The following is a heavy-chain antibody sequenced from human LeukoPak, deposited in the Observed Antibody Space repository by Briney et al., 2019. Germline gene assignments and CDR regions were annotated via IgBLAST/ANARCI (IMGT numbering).Heavy chain of an antibody. V-gene: IGHV3-23*01. J-gene: IGHJ4*02. CDR2: ISGSGGST. D-gene: IGHD2-15*01. CDR3: AVETYCSGGSCYG. Sequence: PGGSLRLSCAASGFTFSSYAMSWVRQAPGTGLEWVSAISGSGGSTYYADSVKGRFTISRDNSKNTLYLQMNSLRAEDTAVYYCAVETYCSGGSCYGWGQGTLVTVSS. CDR1: GFTFSSYA.